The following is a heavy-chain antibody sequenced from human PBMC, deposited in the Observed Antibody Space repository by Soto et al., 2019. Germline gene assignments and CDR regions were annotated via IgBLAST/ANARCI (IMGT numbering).Heavy chain of an antibody. Sequence: QVQLLQSGAEVKKPGTSVRVSCRASGYTFKDYDINWVRRAPGQGLEWMGWMNPNSGNTAYARKFHNRITMTRSASARTDFMELSSPTPEDTAVYYCARRMTWSLWCFDLWGSGTQVTVSS. CDR3: ARRMTWSLWCFDL. D-gene: IGHD3-3*01. J-gene: IGHJ2*01. CDR1: GYTFKDYD. CDR2: MNPNSGNT. V-gene: IGHV1-8*01.